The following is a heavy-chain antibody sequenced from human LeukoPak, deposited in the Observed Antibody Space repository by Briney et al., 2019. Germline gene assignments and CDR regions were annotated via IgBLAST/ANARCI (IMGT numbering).Heavy chain of an antibody. CDR1: GGSITNCC. V-gene: IGHV4-4*07. D-gene: IGHD1-26*01. Sequence: SETLSLTCTVSGGSITNCCWGWIRQPAGRGLDWIGRISSTGNTAYSPSLHSQVTMSVDTSKNKFSLKLNSVTAADTAAYYCARVTPSYSDWSNIYYYYYVDVWGKGTPVTVSS. CDR3: ARVTPSYSDWSNIYYYYYVDV. J-gene: IGHJ6*03. CDR2: ISSTGNT.